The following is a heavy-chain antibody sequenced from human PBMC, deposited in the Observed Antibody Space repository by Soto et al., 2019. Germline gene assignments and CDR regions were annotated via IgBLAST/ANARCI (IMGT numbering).Heavy chain of an antibody. D-gene: IGHD1-7*01. V-gene: IGHV1-18*04. CDR2: ISPYNGNT. CDR1: GYTFTSYG. J-gene: IGHJ3*02. CDR3: ARDLLPMTGTSNDAFVI. Sequence: ASVKVNCKASGYTFTSYGISWVRQAPGQGLEWMAWISPYNGNTNYAQKFQGRVTMTADSSTSTAHMELRSLKTDDTAVYYCARDLLPMTGTSNDAFVIWGQGTMVTVSS.